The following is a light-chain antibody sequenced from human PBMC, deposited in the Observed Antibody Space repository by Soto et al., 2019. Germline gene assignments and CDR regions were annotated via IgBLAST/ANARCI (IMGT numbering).Light chain of an antibody. Sequence: QSALTQPASVSGSPGQSITISCSGTSSDVGNYPLVSWYQQHPGKAPKLVIYEGNKRPSGVSNRFSGSKSGYTASLTISGLQADDEAYYYCSAYAGTRVLFGGGTKLTVL. CDR2: EGN. CDR3: SAYAGTRVL. J-gene: IGLJ2*01. V-gene: IGLV2-23*01. CDR1: SSDVGNYPL.